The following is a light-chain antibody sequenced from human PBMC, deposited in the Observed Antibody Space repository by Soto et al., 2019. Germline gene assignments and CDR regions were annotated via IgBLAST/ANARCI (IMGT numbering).Light chain of an antibody. CDR1: QSVSSY. CDR2: DAS. Sequence: EIVLTQSPATLSLSPGERATLSCRASQSVSSYLAWYQQKPGQAPRLLIYDASNRATGIPARFSGSGSGTDLTLTISSLEPEDVAVYYCQQRGNWPPYTFGQGTKLEIK. CDR3: QQRGNWPPYT. J-gene: IGKJ2*01. V-gene: IGKV3-11*01.